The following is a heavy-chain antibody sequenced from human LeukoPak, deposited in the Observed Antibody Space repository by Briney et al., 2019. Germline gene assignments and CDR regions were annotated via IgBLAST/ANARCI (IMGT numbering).Heavy chain of an antibody. CDR3: ARRGYYYDSSGYYK. D-gene: IGHD3-22*01. Sequence: PSETLSLTCTVSGGSISSSSYYWGWIRQPPGKGLEWIGSIYYSGSTYYNPSLKSRVTISVDTSKIQFSLKLSSVTAADTAVYYCARRGYYYDSSGYYKWGQGTLVSVSS. CDR1: GGSISSSSYY. CDR2: IYYSGST. V-gene: IGHV4-39*01. J-gene: IGHJ4*02.